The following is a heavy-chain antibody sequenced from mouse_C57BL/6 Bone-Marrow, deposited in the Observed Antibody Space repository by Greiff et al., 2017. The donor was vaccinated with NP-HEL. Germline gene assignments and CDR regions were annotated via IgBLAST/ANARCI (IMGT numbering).Heavy chain of an antibody. V-gene: IGHV14-4*01. D-gene: IGHD2-4*01. CDR2: IDPENGDT. CDR3: TAPAMISTGGRV. CDR1: GFNIKDDY. J-gene: IGHJ3*01. Sequence: VQLQQSGAELVRPGASVKLSCTASGFNIKDDYMHWVKQRPEQGLEWIGWIDPENGDTEYASKFQGKATITADTSSNTAYLQLSSLTSEDTAVYYCTAPAMISTGGRVGGQGALVT.